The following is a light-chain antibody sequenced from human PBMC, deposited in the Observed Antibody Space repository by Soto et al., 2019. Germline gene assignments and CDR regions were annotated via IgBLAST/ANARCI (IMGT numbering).Light chain of an antibody. V-gene: IGKV4-1*01. CDR2: WAS. J-gene: IGKJ1*01. CDR1: QSVLYSSNNKNY. CDR3: QQYFSTPWT. Sequence: IVKTQSPDSLAVSLGERATINCKSSQSVLYSSNNKNYLAWYQQKPGQPPKLLIYWASTRESGVPDRFSGTGSGTDFTLTISSLQAEDVAVYYGQQYFSTPWTFGQGTKVEIK.